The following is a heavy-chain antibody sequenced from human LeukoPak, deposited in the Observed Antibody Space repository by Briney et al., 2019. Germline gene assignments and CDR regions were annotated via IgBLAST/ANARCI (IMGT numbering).Heavy chain of an antibody. D-gene: IGHD3-22*01. V-gene: IGHV3-30*19. CDR1: GFTFSSYG. J-gene: IGHJ4*02. CDR3: ASPKDSSGYYYFDY. CDR2: ISYDGSNK. Sequence: GGSLRLSCAASGFTFSSYGMHWVRQAPGKGLEWVAVISYDGSNKYYADSVKGRFTISRDNSKNTLYLQMNSLRAEDTAVYYCASPKDSSGYYYFDYWGQGTLVTVSS.